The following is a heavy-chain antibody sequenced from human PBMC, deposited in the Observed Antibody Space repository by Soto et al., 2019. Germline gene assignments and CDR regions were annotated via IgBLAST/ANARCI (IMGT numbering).Heavy chain of an antibody. Sequence: QVQLQESGPGLVKPSQTLSLTCTVSGGSISSGGYYWSWIRQHPGKGLEWIGYIYYSGSTYYNPSLKSRVTISVDTSKNQFSLKLSSVTAADTAVYYCARGGWGMTTVVTPFDYWGQGTLVTGSS. CDR3: ARGGWGMTTVVTPFDY. V-gene: IGHV4-31*03. CDR2: IYYSGST. J-gene: IGHJ4*02. CDR1: GGSISSGGYY. D-gene: IGHD4-17*01.